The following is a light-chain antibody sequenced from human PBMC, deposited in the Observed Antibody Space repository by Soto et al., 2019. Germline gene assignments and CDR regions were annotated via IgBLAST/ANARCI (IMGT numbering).Light chain of an antibody. Sequence: ESVMSQSPLSLSVTPGEPASISCRSSQSLLHSNAYNYLNWYLQKPGQSPQLLIYLGYFRAAAVPDRFSGSGVGTDFTLEISRVDAADAGVYYCMQALQTPSFGGGTKVEIK. CDR2: LGY. V-gene: IGKV2-28*01. CDR1: QSLLHSNAYNY. CDR3: MQALQTPS. J-gene: IGKJ4*01.